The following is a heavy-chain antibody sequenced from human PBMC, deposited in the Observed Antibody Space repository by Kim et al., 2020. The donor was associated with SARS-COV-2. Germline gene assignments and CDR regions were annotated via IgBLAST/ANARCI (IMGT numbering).Heavy chain of an antibody. CDR2: ISSSSSYI. CDR1: GFTFSSYS. D-gene: IGHD1-26*01. Sequence: GGSLRLSCAASGFTFSSYSMNWVRQAPGKGLEWVSSISSSSSYIYYADSVKGRFTISRDNAKNSLYLQMNSLRAEDTAVYYCASGGSYGLVHAFDIWGQGTMVTVSS. CDR3: ASGGSYGLVHAFDI. V-gene: IGHV3-21*01. J-gene: IGHJ3*02.